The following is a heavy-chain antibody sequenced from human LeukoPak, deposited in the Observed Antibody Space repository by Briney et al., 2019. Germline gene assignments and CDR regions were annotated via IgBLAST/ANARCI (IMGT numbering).Heavy chain of an antibody. V-gene: IGHV3-33*01. CDR3: ARGGHCSTTSCSNYDGMDV. D-gene: IGHD2-2*01. J-gene: IGHJ6*02. CDR2: TWYGGSNE. CDR1: GFTFSSYG. Sequence: PGRSLRLSCAASGFTFSSYGMHWVRQAPGKGLEWVAATWYGGSNEYYADSVKGRFTISRDNSKNTLYLQMNSLRAEDTAVYFCARGGHCSTTSCSNYDGMDVWGQGTTLTVSS.